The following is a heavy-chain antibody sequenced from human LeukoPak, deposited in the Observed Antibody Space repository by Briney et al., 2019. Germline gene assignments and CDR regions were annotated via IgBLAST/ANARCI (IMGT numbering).Heavy chain of an antibody. CDR3: ARDTSAKEGYYYYYMDV. D-gene: IGHD2-2*01. CDR2: INPNSGGT. V-gene: IGHV1-2*02. CDR1: GYTFTGYY. Sequence: ASVKVSCKASGYTFTGYYMHWVRQAPGQGLEWMGWINPNSGGTNYAQKFQGRVTMTRDTSISTAYMELSRLRSDDTAVYYCARDTSAKEGYYYYYMDVWGKGTTVTVSS. J-gene: IGHJ6*03.